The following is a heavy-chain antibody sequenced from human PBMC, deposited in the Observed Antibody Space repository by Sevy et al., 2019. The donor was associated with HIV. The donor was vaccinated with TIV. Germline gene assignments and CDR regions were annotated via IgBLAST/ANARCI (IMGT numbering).Heavy chain of an antibody. V-gene: IGHV3-48*03. CDR3: TNYVHY. CDR1: AFTFNVYE. CDR2: ISSGFSK. J-gene: IGHJ4*02. Sequence: GGSLRLSCAASAFTFNVYETNWVRQAPGKGLEWVSYISSGFSKSYADSVKGRFTISRDNTKNSLYLQMNSLRAEDTAVYYCTNYVHYWGQGTLVTVSS.